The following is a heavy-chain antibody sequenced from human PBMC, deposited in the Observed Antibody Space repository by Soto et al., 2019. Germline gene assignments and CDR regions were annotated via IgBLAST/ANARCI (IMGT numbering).Heavy chain of an antibody. CDR1: GYTFTSYG. D-gene: IGHD3-10*01. CDR3: ARGGGSGSYYLYYYYYMDV. CDR2: ISAYNGNT. Sequence: ASVKVSCKASGYTFTSYGISWVRQAPGQGLEWMGWISAYNGNTNYAQKLQGRVTMTTDTSTSTAYMELRSLRSDDTAVYYCARGGGSGSYYLYYYYYMDVWGKGTTVTVSS. J-gene: IGHJ6*03. V-gene: IGHV1-18*01.